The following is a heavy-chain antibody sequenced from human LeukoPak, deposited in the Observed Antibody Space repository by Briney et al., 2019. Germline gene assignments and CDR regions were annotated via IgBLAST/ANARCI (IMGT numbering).Heavy chain of an antibody. J-gene: IGHJ4*02. D-gene: IGHD6-25*01. CDR3: ARADTLAAIYFDF. CDR2: IFYSGIT. Sequence: PSETLSLTCSASGGSISPYYWSWIRQPPGKGLEWIGYIFYSGITTYNPSLKSRVTISLDSSKNQFFLRLTSVTAADTAMYYCARADTLAAIYFDFWGQGSLVTVSS. CDR1: GGSISPYY. V-gene: IGHV4-59*01.